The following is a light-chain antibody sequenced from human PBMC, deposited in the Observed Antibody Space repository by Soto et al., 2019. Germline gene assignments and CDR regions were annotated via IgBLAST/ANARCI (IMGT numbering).Light chain of an antibody. Sequence: QSVLTQPASGSGSPGQSSTISCTGTSSDVGGYNYVSWYQQQPGKAPKLMIYEVNNRPSGVSNRFSGSRSGKKASLTISGLQAEDEDDYYCSSYTSSSTLEVFGTGTTLTVL. V-gene: IGLV2-14*01. CDR1: SSDVGGYNY. CDR2: EVN. CDR3: SSYTSSSTLEV. J-gene: IGLJ1*01.